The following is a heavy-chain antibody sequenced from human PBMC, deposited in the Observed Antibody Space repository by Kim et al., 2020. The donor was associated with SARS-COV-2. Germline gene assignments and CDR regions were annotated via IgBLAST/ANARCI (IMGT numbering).Heavy chain of an antibody. CDR2: INSDGSST. CDR1: GFTFSSYW. Sequence: GGSLRLSCAASGFTFSSYWMHWVRQAPGKGLVWVSRINSDGSSTSYADSVKGRFTISRDNAKNTLYLQMNSLRAEDTAVYYCARGGTMVRGVILDYWGQGTLVTFSS. J-gene: IGHJ4*02. V-gene: IGHV3-74*01. CDR3: ARGGTMVRGVILDY. D-gene: IGHD3-10*01.